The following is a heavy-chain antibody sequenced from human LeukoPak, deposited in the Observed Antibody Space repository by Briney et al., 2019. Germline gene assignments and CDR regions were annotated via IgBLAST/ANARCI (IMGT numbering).Heavy chain of an antibody. CDR1: GGSFSGYY. V-gene: IGHV4-34*01. J-gene: IGHJ3*01. D-gene: IGHD4-23*01. Sequence: SETLSLTCPVYGGSFSGYYWSWIRQPPGKGLEWIGEINHSGSTNYNPSLKSRVTISVGTSKNQFSLKLNSVTAADTAVYYCTRVYGGVWGQGTMVTVSS. CDR2: INHSGST. CDR3: TRVYGGV.